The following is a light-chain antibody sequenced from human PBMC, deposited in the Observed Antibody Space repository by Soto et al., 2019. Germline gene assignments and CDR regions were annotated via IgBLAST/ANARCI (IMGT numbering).Light chain of an antibody. Sequence: QSVLTQPASVSGSPGQSITISCTGTSSNVGSYNLVSWYQQHPGKAPKLMIYEVNKRPSGVSDRFSGSKSANTASLTISGLQAEDEADYYCCSYAGSSTLVIFGGGTKLTVL. J-gene: IGLJ2*01. CDR3: CSYAGSSTLVI. V-gene: IGLV2-23*02. CDR2: EVN. CDR1: SSNVGSYNL.